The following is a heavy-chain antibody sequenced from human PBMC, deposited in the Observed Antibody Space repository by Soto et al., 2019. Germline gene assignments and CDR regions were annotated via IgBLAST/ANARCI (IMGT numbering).Heavy chain of an antibody. Sequence: HITLKESGPTLVKPTQTLTLTCTFSGFSLSTSGVGVGWIRQPPGKALEWLALIYWDDDKRYSPSLKSRLTITKDTSKNQVVLTMTNMDPVDTATYYCAHMEGIAAAGTGEYFDYWGQGTLVTVSS. CDR1: GFSLSTSGVG. D-gene: IGHD6-13*01. V-gene: IGHV2-5*02. J-gene: IGHJ4*02. CDR2: IYWDDDK. CDR3: AHMEGIAAAGTGEYFDY.